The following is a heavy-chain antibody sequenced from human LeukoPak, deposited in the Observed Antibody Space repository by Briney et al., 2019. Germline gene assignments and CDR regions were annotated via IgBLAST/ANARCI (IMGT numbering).Heavy chain of an antibody. CDR1: GGSFSGYY. J-gene: IGHJ4*02. Sequence: SETLSLTCAVYGGSFSGYYWSWIRQPPGKGLEWIGEINHSGSTNYNPSLKRRVTISVDTSKNQFSLKLSSVTAADTAVYYCARVGLRYFDWSTRDYWGQGTLVTVSS. V-gene: IGHV4-34*01. CDR3: ARVGLRYFDWSTRDY. D-gene: IGHD3-9*01. CDR2: INHSGST.